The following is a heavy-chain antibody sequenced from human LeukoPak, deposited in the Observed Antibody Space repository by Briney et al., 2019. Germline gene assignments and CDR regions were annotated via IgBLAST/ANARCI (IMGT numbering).Heavy chain of an antibody. V-gene: IGHV3-23*01. Sequence: GGSLRLSCAASGFTFSSYGMHWVRQAPGKGLEWVSAISGSGSNTYYADSLRGRFTISRDNSKNTVLLQMNSLRAEDTAEYYCARERLVVGSAYFDFWGQGTLVTVSS. CDR2: ISGSGSNT. J-gene: IGHJ4*02. CDR3: ARERLVVGSAYFDF. CDR1: GFTFSSYG. D-gene: IGHD1-26*01.